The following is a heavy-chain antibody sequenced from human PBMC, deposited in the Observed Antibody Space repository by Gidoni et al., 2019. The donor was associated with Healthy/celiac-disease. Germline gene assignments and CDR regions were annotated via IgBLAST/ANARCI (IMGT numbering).Heavy chain of an antibody. Sequence: QVQLVESGGGLVKPGGSLRLSCAASGFTFSDYYMSWIRQAPGKGLEWVSYISSSSSYTNYADSVKGRFTISRDNAKNSLYLQMNSLRAEDTAVYYCARPYGSGWYDAFDIWGQGTMVTVSS. V-gene: IGHV3-11*05. CDR3: ARPYGSGWYDAFDI. CDR2: ISSSSSYT. J-gene: IGHJ3*02. D-gene: IGHD6-19*01. CDR1: GFTFSDYY.